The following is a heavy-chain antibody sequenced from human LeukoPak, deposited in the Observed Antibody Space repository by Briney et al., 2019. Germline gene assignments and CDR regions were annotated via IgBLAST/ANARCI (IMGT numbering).Heavy chain of an antibody. Sequence: GGSLRLSCAASGFTFSSYSMNWVRQAPGKGLEWVSSISSSSSYMYYADSVKGRFTISRDNAKNSLYLQMNSLRAEDTAVYYCARDRVVDYGGATPFDYWGQGTLVTVSS. CDR3: ARDRVVDYGGATPFDY. D-gene: IGHD1-26*01. V-gene: IGHV3-21*01. J-gene: IGHJ4*02. CDR1: GFTFSSYS. CDR2: ISSSSSYM.